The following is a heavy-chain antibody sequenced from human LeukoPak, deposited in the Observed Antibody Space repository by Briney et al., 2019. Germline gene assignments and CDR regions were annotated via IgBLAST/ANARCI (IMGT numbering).Heavy chain of an antibody. D-gene: IGHD6-13*01. CDR1: GGSISSYY. CDR2: IYYSGST. CDR3: ASQAPSHNSSSWYRHYYFDY. Sequence: PSETLSLTCTVSGGSISSYYWSWIRQPPGKGLEWIGYIYYSGSTNYNPSLKSRVTISVDTSKNQFSLKLSSVTAADTAVYYCASQAPSHNSSSWYRHYYFDYWGQGTLVTVSS. V-gene: IGHV4-59*12. J-gene: IGHJ4*02.